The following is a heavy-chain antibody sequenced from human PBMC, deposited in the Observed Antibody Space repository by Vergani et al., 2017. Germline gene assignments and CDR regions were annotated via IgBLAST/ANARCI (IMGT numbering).Heavy chain of an antibody. CDR1: GFTFIMHA. V-gene: IGHV3-23*01. J-gene: IGHJ2*01. CDR3: AKDKRTLWYYEWYFDL. Sequence: EVQLLESGGDWVQPGGSLRLSCAASGFTFIMHAMSWVRQAPGKGLEWVSTLSASDRRTHYADSVKGRFTISRDNSKNTLYLQMNSLRAEDTAVYYCAKDKRTLWYYEWYFDLWGRGTLVTVSS. D-gene: IGHD3-22*01. CDR2: LSASDRRT.